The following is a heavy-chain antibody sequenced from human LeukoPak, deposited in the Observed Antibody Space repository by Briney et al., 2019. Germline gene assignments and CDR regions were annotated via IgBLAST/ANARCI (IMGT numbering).Heavy chain of an antibody. CDR1: GGSFSGYY. D-gene: IGHD6-19*01. CDR3: ARGTREEAVAGTHFDY. Sequence: KPSETLSLTCAVYGGSFSGYYWSWIRQPPGKGLEWIGEINHSGSTNYNPSLKSRVTISVDTSKNQFSLKLSSVTAADTAVYYCARGTREEAVAGTHFDYWGQGTLVTVSS. J-gene: IGHJ4*02. CDR2: INHSGST. V-gene: IGHV4-34*01.